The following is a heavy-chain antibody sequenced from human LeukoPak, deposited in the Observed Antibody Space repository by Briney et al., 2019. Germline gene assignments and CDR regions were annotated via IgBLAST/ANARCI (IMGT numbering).Heavy chain of an antibody. J-gene: IGHJ4*02. CDR3: ARVGIAVAGSFDY. Sequence: LPGGSLRLSCAASGFTFSSYEMNWVRQAPGKGLEWVSYISSSGSTIYYADSVKGRFTISRDNAKNSLYLQMNSLRAEDTAVYYCARVGIAVAGSFDYWGQGTLVTVSS. CDR1: GFTFSSYE. CDR2: ISSSGSTI. V-gene: IGHV3-48*03. D-gene: IGHD6-19*01.